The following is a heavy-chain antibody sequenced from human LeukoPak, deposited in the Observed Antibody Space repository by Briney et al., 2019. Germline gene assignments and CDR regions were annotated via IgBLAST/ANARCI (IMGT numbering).Heavy chain of an antibody. CDR2: ISSSGSTI. CDR1: GFTFSSYE. V-gene: IGHV3-48*03. Sequence: GGSLRLSCAASGFTFSSYEMNWDRQAPGKGLEWVSYISSSGSTIYYADSVKGRFTISRDNAKNSLYLQMNSLRAEDTAVYYCARDASEYCSGGSCFEDAFDIWGQGTMVTVSS. D-gene: IGHD2-15*01. J-gene: IGHJ3*02. CDR3: ARDASEYCSGGSCFEDAFDI.